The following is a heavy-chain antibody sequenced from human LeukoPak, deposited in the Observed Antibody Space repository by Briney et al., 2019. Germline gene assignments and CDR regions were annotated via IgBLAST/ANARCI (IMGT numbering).Heavy chain of an antibody. D-gene: IGHD3-10*01. J-gene: IGHJ4*02. CDR1: GFTFSSYA. CDR3: AKDPPSYYGSGSYYNFADY. V-gene: IGHV3-30*04. Sequence: GRSLRLSCAASGFTFSSYAMHWVRQAPGKGLEWGAVISYDGSNKYYADSVKGRFTISRDNSKNTLYLQMNSLRAEDTAVYYCAKDPPSYYGSGSYYNFADYWGQGTLVTVSS. CDR2: ISYDGSNK.